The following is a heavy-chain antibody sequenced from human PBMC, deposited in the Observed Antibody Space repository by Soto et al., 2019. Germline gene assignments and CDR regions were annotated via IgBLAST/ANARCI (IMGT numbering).Heavy chain of an antibody. J-gene: IGHJ6*02. D-gene: IGHD1-26*01. V-gene: IGHV3-11*06. Sequence: GGSLRLSCAASGFTFSDYYMSWIRQAPGKGLEWVSYISSSSSYTNYADSVKGRFTISRDNAKNSLYLQMNSLRAEDTAVYYCAHTSTAIRAEYYYYGMDVWGQGTTVTVSS. CDR3: AHTSTAIRAEYYYYGMDV. CDR2: ISSSSSYT. CDR1: GFTFSDYY.